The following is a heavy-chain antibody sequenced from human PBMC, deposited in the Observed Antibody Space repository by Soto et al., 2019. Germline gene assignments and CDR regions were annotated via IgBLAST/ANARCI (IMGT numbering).Heavy chain of an antibody. J-gene: IGHJ4*02. CDR3: ASRRLTTVXXXDY. V-gene: IGHV3-48*02. D-gene: IGHD4-17*01. CDR1: GFTFSSYS. Sequence: EVQLVESGGGLVQPGGSLRLSCAASGFTFSSYSMNWVRQAPGKGLEWVSYISSSSSTIYYADSVKGRFTISRDNAKNSXYLQMNSLRDXXXXXXYCASRRLTTVXXXDYWGQG. CDR2: ISSSSSTI.